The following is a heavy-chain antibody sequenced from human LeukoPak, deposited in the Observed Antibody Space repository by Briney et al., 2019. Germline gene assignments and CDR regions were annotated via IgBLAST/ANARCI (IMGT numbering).Heavy chain of an antibody. Sequence: PGGSLRLSCAASGFTFSSYSMNWVRQAPGKGLEWVSSISSSSSYIYYADSVKGRFTISRDNAKKSLYLQMNSLRAEDTAVYYCARDSSGWYHWFDPWGQGTLVTVSS. CDR2: ISSSSSYI. J-gene: IGHJ5*02. CDR3: ARDSSGWYHWFDP. D-gene: IGHD6-13*01. V-gene: IGHV3-21*01. CDR1: GFTFSSYS.